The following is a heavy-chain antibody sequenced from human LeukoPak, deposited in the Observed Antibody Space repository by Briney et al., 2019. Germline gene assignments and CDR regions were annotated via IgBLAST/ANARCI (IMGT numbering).Heavy chain of an antibody. CDR1: GGSISSYY. V-gene: IGHV4-4*07. CDR3: ARDRDYRHYYYYMDV. Sequence: SETLSLTCTVSGGSISSYYWSWIRQPAGRGLEWIGRMYTSGSTNYNPSLKSRVTMSVDTSKNQFSLKLSSVTAADTAVYYCARDRDYRHYYYYMDVWGKGTTVTISS. CDR2: MYTSGST. D-gene: IGHD3-10*01. J-gene: IGHJ6*03.